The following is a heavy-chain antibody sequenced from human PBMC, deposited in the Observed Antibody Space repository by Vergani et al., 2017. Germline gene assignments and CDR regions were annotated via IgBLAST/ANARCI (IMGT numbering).Heavy chain of an antibody. D-gene: IGHD6-13*01. Sequence: EVQLVESGGGLVKPGGSLRLSCAASGFTFSSYSMNWVRQAPGKGLEWVSSISSSSSYIYYADSVKGRFTISRDNAKNSLYLQMNSLRAADTAVYYCAREPQYSSSWFPFDPWGQGTLVTVSS. CDR2: ISSSSSYI. CDR1: GFTFSSYS. CDR3: AREPQYSSSWFPFDP. V-gene: IGHV3-21*01. J-gene: IGHJ5*02.